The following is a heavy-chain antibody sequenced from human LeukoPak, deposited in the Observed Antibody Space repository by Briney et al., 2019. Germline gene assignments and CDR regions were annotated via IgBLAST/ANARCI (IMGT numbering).Heavy chain of an antibody. J-gene: IGHJ4*02. D-gene: IGHD3-9*01. V-gene: IGHV3-7*01. CDR3: ARDREYYDILTGYKVSHYFDY. Sequence: PGGSLRLSCAASGFTFSTYWMSWVRQAPGKGLEWVANIKQDGSEKYYVDSVKGRFTISRDNSKNTLFLQMNSLRAEDTAVYYCARDREYYDILTGYKVSHYFDYWGQGTLVTVSS. CDR1: GFTFSTYW. CDR2: IKQDGSEK.